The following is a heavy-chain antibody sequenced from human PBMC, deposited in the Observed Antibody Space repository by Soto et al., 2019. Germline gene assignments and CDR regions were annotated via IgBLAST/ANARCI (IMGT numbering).Heavy chain of an antibody. Sequence: EVQLVESGEALEQPGRSLRPSCAASGFTFEDYAINWVRQVPGKGLEWVSGINWNSGSIGYADSVKGRFAISRDNAKNSLHLQMNSLRAEDTAFYYCVKDESINWYSGHFRHWGQGTLVTVSS. CDR3: VKDESINWYSGHFRH. CDR2: INWNSGSI. CDR1: GFTFEDYA. D-gene: IGHD6-13*01. V-gene: IGHV3-9*01. J-gene: IGHJ1*01.